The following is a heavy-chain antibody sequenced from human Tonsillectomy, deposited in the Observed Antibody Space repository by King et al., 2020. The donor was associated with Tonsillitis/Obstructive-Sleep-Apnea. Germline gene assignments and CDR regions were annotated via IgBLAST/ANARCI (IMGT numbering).Heavy chain of an antibody. CDR3: ARGYCSSTTCYSRRNAFDI. V-gene: IGHV3-13*04. D-gene: IGHD2-2*01. CDR1: GFTFSSYD. Sequence: VQLVESGGGLVQPGGSLRLSCAASGFTFSSYDMHWVRQATGKGLEWVSGIGSAGDTYYPGSVKGGFTISRENAKNSLYLQMNSLRAGDTAVYYCARGYCSSTTCYSRRNAFDIWGQGTMVTVSS. CDR2: IGSAGDT. J-gene: IGHJ3*02.